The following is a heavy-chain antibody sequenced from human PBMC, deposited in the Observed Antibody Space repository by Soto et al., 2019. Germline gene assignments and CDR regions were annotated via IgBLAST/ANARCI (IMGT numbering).Heavy chain of an antibody. J-gene: IGHJ4*02. V-gene: IGHV4-59*08. CDR3: ARHVISSIVGATTGFDY. Sequence: SETLSLTCTVSGGSISSYYWSWIRQPPGKGLEWIGYIYYSGSTNYNPSLKSRVTISVDTSKNHFSLKLSSVTAADTAVYYCARHVISSIVGATTGFDYWGQGTLVTVSS. CDR1: GGSISSYY. CDR2: IYYSGST. D-gene: IGHD1-26*01.